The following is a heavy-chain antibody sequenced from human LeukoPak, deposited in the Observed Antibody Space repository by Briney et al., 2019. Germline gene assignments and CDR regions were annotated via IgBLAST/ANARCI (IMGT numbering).Heavy chain of an antibody. D-gene: IGHD6-6*01. V-gene: IGHV4-34*01. CDR3: SRWWYSSSSIGGFAY. J-gene: IGHJ4*02. Sequence: SETLSLTCAVYGGSFSGYYWSWIRQPPGKGLEWIGEINHSGSTNYNPSLKSRVTISVDTSKNQFSLKLSSVTAADTAVYYCSRWWYSSSSIGGFAYWGQGTLVTVSS. CDR1: GGSFSGYY. CDR2: INHSGST.